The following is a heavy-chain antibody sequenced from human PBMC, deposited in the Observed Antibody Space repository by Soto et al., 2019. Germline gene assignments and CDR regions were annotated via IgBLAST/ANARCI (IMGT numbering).Heavy chain of an antibody. Sequence: SETLSLTCTVSGGSISSGDYYWSWIRQPPGKGLEWIGYIYYSGSTYYNPSLKSRVTISVDTSKNQFSLKLSSVTAADTAVYYCARSYYDSIGSDYWGQGTLVTVSS. D-gene: IGHD3-22*01. CDR3: ARSYYDSIGSDY. CDR2: IYYSGST. CDR1: GGSISSGDYY. J-gene: IGHJ4*02. V-gene: IGHV4-30-4*01.